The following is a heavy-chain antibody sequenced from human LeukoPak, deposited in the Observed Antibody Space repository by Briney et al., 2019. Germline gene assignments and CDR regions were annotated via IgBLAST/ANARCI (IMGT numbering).Heavy chain of an antibody. CDR3: ARMTLYGSGTVH. J-gene: IGHJ4*02. Sequence: TGGSLRLSCAASRFTFSDYAMSWVRQAPGKGLEWVSTVSHNGYHTYYADSVKGRFTISRDNSKNTLYLQMNSLRAEDTAVYHCARMTLYGSGTVHWGQGILVTVSS. CDR1: RFTFSDYA. V-gene: IGHV3-23*01. CDR2: VSHNGYHT. D-gene: IGHD3-10*01.